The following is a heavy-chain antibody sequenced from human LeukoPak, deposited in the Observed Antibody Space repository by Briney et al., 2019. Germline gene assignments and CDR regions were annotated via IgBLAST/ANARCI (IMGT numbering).Heavy chain of an antibody. V-gene: IGHV1-2*02. Sequence: ASVTVSCTASAYTFTDYYIHWVRQAPGQGLEWMGWVNPNSGDTNHAHKFQGRVTMTSDTSISTAYMDLNRVRSDDTAVYYCALLFSSTWYRFDSWGQGTLVTVSS. CDR3: ALLFSSTWYRFDS. J-gene: IGHJ4*02. D-gene: IGHD6-13*01. CDR2: VNPNSGDT. CDR1: AYTFTDYY.